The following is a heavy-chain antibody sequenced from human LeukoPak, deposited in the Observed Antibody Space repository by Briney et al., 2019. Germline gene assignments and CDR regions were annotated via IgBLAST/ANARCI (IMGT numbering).Heavy chain of an antibody. V-gene: IGHV4-30-4*08. Sequence: IPSETLSLTCTVSGGSISSGDYYWSWLRQPPGKGLEWIGYIYYSGSTYYNPSLKSRVTISVDTSKNQFSLKLSSVTAADTAVYYCARGWGISYYDFSNAFDIWGQGTMVTVSS. CDR3: ARGWGISYYDFSNAFDI. CDR1: GGSISSGDYY. J-gene: IGHJ3*02. D-gene: IGHD3-3*01. CDR2: IYYSGST.